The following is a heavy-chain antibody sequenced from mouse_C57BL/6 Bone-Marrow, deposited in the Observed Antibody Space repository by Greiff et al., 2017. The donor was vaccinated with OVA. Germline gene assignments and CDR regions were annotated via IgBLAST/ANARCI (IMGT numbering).Heavy chain of an antibody. V-gene: IGHV1-52*01. D-gene: IGHD1-1*01. CDR3: ARERIYYGSSYVGYYFDY. CDR2: IDPSDSET. Sequence: QVQLQQPGAELVRPGSSVKLSCKASGYTFTSYWMHWVKQRPIQGLEWIGNIDPSDSETHYNQKFKDKATLTVDKSSSKAYMQLSSLTSEDSAVYYCARERIYYGSSYVGYYFDYWGQGTTLTVSS. CDR1: GYTFTSYW. J-gene: IGHJ2*01.